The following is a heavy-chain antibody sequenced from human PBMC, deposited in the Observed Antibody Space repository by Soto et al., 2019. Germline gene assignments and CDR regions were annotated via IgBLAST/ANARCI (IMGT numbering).Heavy chain of an antibody. J-gene: IGHJ4*02. CDR2: INSDGSST. V-gene: IGHV3-74*01. D-gene: IGHD5-12*01. CDR1: GFTFRSYW. Sequence: GGSLRLSCAASGFTFRSYWMHWVRQAPGKGLVWVSRINSDGSSTSYADSVKGRFTISRDNAKNTLYLQMNSLRAEDTAVYYCARGLYSGYANFDYWGQGTLVTVSS. CDR3: ARGLYSGYANFDY.